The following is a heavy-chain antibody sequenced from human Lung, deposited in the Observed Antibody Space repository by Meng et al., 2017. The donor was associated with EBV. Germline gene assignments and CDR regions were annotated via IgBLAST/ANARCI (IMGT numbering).Heavy chain of an antibody. CDR3: ARGGTSSAPFDY. CDR1: GGSFNDYF. CDR2: IIHSGTT. J-gene: IGHJ4*02. Sequence: QLQRWGPGLWSSSATLSLTVAVSGGSFNDYFGNWIRQRPGKGLEWIGGIIHSGTTNYNPSLKSRVTISVDTSKNQFSLSLNSVTAADTAVYYCARGGTSSAPFDYWGQGTLVTVSS. V-gene: IGHV4-34*01. D-gene: IGHD2-2*01.